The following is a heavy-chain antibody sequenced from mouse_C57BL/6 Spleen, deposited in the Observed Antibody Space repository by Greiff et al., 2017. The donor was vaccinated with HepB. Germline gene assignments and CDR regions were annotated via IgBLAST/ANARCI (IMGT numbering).Heavy chain of an antibody. CDR1: GYAFSSSW. Sequence: VQLQQSGPELVKPGASVKISCKASGYAFSSSWMNWVKQRPGKGLEWIGRIYPGDGDTNYNGKFKGKATLTADKSSSTAYMQLSSLTSEGSAVYVCAREGGLADWGQGTLVTVSA. V-gene: IGHV1-82*01. CDR2: IYPGDGDT. CDR3: AREGGLAD. J-gene: IGHJ3*01.